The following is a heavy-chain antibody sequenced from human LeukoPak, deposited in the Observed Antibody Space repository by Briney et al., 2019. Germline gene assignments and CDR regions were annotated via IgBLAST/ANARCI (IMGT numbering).Heavy chain of an antibody. Sequence: SETLSLTCTVSGDSMSSVSYFWGWVRQPPGQGLEWIGSIYDDGKTFYNPSLKSRVTISIDTSMNQFSLKLDSVTAADTAVYYCVRGLLSTVEYWGQGTLVTVSS. CDR2: IYDDGKT. CDR1: GDSMSSVSYF. J-gene: IGHJ4*02. CDR3: VRGLLSTVEY. V-gene: IGHV4-39*07. D-gene: IGHD4-11*01.